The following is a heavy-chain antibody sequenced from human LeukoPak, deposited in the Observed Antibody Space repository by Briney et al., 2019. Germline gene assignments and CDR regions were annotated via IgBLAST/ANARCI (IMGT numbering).Heavy chain of an antibody. Sequence: GGSLRLSCAVSGFTFGDYGMNWVRQAPGIGLEWVAGINWNGDITGYADSVKGRFTISRNNAENSLYLQMSTLRAEDTAFYYCARDFGDFGYCIGAGCPSDGLQQGGQGALVTVSS. CDR1: GFTFGDYG. CDR3: ARDFGDFGYCIGAGCPSDGLQQ. D-gene: IGHD2-15*01. CDR2: INWNGDIT. V-gene: IGHV3-20*04. J-gene: IGHJ4*02.